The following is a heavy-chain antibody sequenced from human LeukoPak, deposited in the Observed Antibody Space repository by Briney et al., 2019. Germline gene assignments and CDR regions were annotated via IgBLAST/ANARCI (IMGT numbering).Heavy chain of an antibody. CDR3: ARSYHYDSSGYLDAFDM. D-gene: IGHD3-22*01. V-gene: IGHV1-18*01. Sequence: GASVKVSCKASGYTFTSYGISWVRQAPGQRLEWMGWISAYNGNTNYAQKFQGRVTMTSDMSTSTVYTELRSLRSEDTAVYYCARSYHYDSSGYLDAFDMWGQGTMVTVSS. J-gene: IGHJ3*02. CDR2: ISAYNGNT. CDR1: GYTFTSYG.